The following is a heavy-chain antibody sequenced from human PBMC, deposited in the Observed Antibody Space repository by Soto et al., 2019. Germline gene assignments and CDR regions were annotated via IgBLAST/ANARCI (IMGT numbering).Heavy chain of an antibody. V-gene: IGHV3-48*03. CDR3: ARVYCSTTTCHVQAFDS. CDR2: ISGGGDSS. CDR1: GFTFSSYE. Sequence: EVQLVESGGGLAQPGGSVRLSCAASGFTFSSYEMNWVRQAPGKTLEWVSYISGGGDSSYYADSVKGRFTISRDNAKNSLSLQMNSLRVEDTAVYYCARVYCSTTTCHVQAFDSWGQGTLVTVSS. J-gene: IGHJ4*02. D-gene: IGHD2-2*01.